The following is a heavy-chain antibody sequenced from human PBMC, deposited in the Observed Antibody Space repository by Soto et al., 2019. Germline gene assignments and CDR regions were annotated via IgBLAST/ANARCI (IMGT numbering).Heavy chain of an antibody. J-gene: IGHJ6*02. CDR3: SRWATPPAEVYYSYGMDV. CDR2: IYYSGST. V-gene: IGHV4-31*03. Sequence: PSETLSLTCTVSGGSISSGCYYWSWIRQHPGKGLEWIGYIYYSGSTYYNPSLKSRVTISVDTSKNQFSLKLSSVTAADTAVYYCSRWATPPAEVYYSYGMDVWGQGTTVTVSS. CDR1: GGSISSGCYY. D-gene: IGHD5-12*01.